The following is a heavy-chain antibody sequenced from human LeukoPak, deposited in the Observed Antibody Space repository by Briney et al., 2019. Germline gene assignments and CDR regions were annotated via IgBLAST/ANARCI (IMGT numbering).Heavy chain of an antibody. CDR1: GFTFSSSW. CDR3: ARGGSGEPFDI. CDR2: INSDGRST. J-gene: IGHJ3*02. V-gene: IGHV3-74*01. Sequence: GGSLRLSCAASGFTFSSSWMHWVRQAPGKGLGWVSRINSDGRSTFYADSVKGRFTISRDNAKNTLYLQMSSLGAEDTAVYYCARGGSGEPFDIWGQGTMVTVSS. D-gene: IGHD6-19*01.